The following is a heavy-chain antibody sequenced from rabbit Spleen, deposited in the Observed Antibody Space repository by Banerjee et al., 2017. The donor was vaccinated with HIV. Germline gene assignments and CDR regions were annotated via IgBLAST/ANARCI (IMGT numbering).Heavy chain of an antibody. Sequence: QSLEESGGDLVKPGASLTLTCTASGFSFSSNYWICWVRQAPGKGLESIACIYTGNGNTWYASWAKGRFTISKTSSTTVTLQMTSLTAADTATYFCARDPWSNSNGLWGPGTLVTVS. D-gene: IGHD3-1*01. CDR3: ARDPWSNSNGL. CDR1: GFSFSSNYW. V-gene: IGHV1S40*01. CDR2: IYTGNGNT. J-gene: IGHJ4*01.